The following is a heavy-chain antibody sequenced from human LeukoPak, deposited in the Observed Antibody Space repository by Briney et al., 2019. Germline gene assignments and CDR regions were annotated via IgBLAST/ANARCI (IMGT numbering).Heavy chain of an antibody. V-gene: IGHV3-21*01. J-gene: IGHJ4*02. Sequence: GGSLRLSCAASGFTFSSYSMNWVRQAPGKGLEWVSSISSSSSYIYYADSVKGRFTISRDNAKNSLYLQMNSLRAEDTAVYYCARVSDRYYYDSSGYYDYWGQGTLVTVSS. CDR3: ARVSDRYYYDSSGYYDY. D-gene: IGHD3-22*01. CDR1: GFTFSSYS. CDR2: ISSSSSYI.